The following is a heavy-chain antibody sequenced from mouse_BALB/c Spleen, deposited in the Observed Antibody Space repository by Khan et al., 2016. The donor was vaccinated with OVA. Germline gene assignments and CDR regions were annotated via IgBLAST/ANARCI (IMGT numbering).Heavy chain of an antibody. Sequence: QVQLQQSGAEVVKSGASVKLSCKASGYTFTSYDLNWVRQRPEQGLEWIGWIFPGDGTTKYNEKFKGKATLTTDKSSSTAYIQLSRLTSADSAVYFGARRRGSIDYWGQGTSVTVSS. CDR3: ARRRGSIDY. J-gene: IGHJ4*01. CDR1: GYTFTSYD. CDR2: IFPGDGTT. V-gene: IGHV1-85*01.